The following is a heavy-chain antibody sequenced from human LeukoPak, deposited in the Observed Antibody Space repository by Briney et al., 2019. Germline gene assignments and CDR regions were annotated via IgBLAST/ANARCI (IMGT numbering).Heavy chain of an antibody. CDR3: ARVEYSSSGPLDDY. CDR2: ISAYNGNT. CDR1: GYTFTSYG. V-gene: IGHV1-18*01. Sequence: ASVKVSCKASGYTFTSYGISWVRQAPGQGLEWMGWISAYNGNTNYAQKLQGRVTMTTDTSTSTAYMELRSLRSDDTAVYCCARVEYSSSGPLDDYWGQGTLVTVSS. D-gene: IGHD6-6*01. J-gene: IGHJ4*02.